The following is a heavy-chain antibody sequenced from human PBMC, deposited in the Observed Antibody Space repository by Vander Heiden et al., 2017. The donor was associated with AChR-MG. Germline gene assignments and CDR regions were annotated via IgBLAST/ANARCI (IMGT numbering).Heavy chain of an antibody. CDR1: GGSFSGYY. Sequence: QVQLQQWGAGLLKPSETLSLTCAVYGGSFSGYYWSWIRQPPGKGLEWIGEINHSGSTNYNPSLKSRVTISVDTSKNQFSLKLSSVTAADTAVYYCARGSAVLRFLEWSPRRCYFDYWGQGTLVTVSS. CDR2: INHSGST. D-gene: IGHD3-3*01. V-gene: IGHV4-34*01. CDR3: ARGSAVLRFLEWSPRRCYFDY. J-gene: IGHJ4*02.